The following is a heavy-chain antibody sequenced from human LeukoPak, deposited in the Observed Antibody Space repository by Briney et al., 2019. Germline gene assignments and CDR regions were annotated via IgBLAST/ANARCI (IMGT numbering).Heavy chain of an antibody. J-gene: IGHJ4*02. D-gene: IGHD6-19*01. Sequence: GGTLRLSCAASGFTFSSFGMSWVRQVPGKGLEWVSSISSGAGSTYYADSVKGRFTISRDNVKNTLYLQMNSLTAEDTAVYYCARDAVNWGQGTLVTVSS. CDR2: ISSGAGST. V-gene: IGHV3-23*01. CDR1: GFTFSSFG. CDR3: ARDAVN.